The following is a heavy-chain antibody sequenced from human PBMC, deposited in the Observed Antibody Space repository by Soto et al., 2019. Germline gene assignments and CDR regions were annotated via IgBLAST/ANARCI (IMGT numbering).Heavy chain of an antibody. Sequence: SETLSLTCTVSGGSISSGGYYWNWIRQHPGKGLEWIGYIYYSGSTYYNPSLKSRVTISVDTSKNQFSLKLSSVTAADTAVYYCARGRRMELQEYWFDPWGQGTLVTVSS. CDR2: IYYSGST. V-gene: IGHV4-31*03. CDR3: ARGRRMELQEYWFDP. CDR1: GGSISSGGYY. D-gene: IGHD1-26*01. J-gene: IGHJ5*02.